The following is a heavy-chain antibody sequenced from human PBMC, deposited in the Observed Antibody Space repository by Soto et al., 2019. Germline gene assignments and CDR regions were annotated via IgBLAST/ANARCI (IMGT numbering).Heavy chain of an antibody. D-gene: IGHD2-2*01. CDR3: AKAPEGYCSSTRCYTYNGLDV. V-gene: IGHV3-30*18. Sequence: QVHLVESGGGVVQPGRSLRLSCAASGFTFSSYVMHWVRQAPGKGLEWVAVISYDGSYKYYADSVKGRFTISRDNSKHTLYLQMSILRVEDTAVYYCAKAPEGYCSSTRCYTYNGLDVWGQGTTVTVSS. J-gene: IGHJ6*02. CDR2: ISYDGSYK. CDR1: GFTFSSYV.